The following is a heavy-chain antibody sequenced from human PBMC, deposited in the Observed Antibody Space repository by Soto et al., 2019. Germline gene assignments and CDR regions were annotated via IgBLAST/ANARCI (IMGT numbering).Heavy chain of an antibody. D-gene: IGHD6-13*01. CDR1: GGSIRSSSY. CDR2: IYSTGNT. V-gene: IGHV4-39*01. Sequence: SETLSLSCAVSGGSIRSSSYWGWIRQPPGKGLEWIGSIYSTGNTYYNPSLNSQVTISVDTSKNQFSLNVISVTAADTAVYYCRRSSRYSTDVWGQGTTVTVSS. J-gene: IGHJ6*02. CDR3: RRSSRYSTDV.